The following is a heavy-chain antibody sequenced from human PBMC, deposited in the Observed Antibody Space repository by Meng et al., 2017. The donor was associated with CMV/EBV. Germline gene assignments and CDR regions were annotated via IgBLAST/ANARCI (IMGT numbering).Heavy chain of an antibody. Sequence: GESLKISCAASGFTFSSYGMHWVRQAPGKGLEWVAFIRYDGSNKYYADSVKGRFTISRDNSKNTLYLQMNSLRAEDTAVYYCAKDEFWGSSSWYYFDYWGQGTLVTVSS. CDR3: AKDEFWGSSSWYYFDY. V-gene: IGHV3-30*02. D-gene: IGHD6-13*01. CDR2: IRYDGSNK. CDR1: GFTFSSYG. J-gene: IGHJ4*02.